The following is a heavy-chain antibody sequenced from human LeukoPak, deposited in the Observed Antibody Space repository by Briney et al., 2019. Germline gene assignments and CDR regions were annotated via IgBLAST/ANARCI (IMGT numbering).Heavy chain of an antibody. CDR1: GGSISSGSYY. Sequence: PSQTLSLTCTVSGGSISSGSYYWSWIRQPAGKGLEWIGRIYTSGSTNYNPSLKSRVTISVDTSRNQLSLKLSSVTAADTAVYYCARAPGRLDVTRKAPNWFDPWGQGTLVTVSS. CDR2: IYTSGST. D-gene: IGHD3-10*01. V-gene: IGHV4-61*02. J-gene: IGHJ5*02. CDR3: ARAPGRLDVTRKAPNWFDP.